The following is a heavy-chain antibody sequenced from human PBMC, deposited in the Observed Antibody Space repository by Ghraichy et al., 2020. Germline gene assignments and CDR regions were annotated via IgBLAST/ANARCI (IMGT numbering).Heavy chain of an antibody. CDR1: GYTFTSYA. CDR2: INAGNGNT. Sequence: ASVKVSCKASGYTFTSYAMHWVRQAPGQRLEWMGWINAGNGNTKYSQKFQGRVTITRYTSASTAYMELSSLRSEDPAVYYFEREAAVAGTVFDYWGKGTLFTVSS. V-gene: IGHV1-3*01. J-gene: IGHJ4*02. CDR3: EREAAVAGTVFDY. D-gene: IGHD6-19*01.